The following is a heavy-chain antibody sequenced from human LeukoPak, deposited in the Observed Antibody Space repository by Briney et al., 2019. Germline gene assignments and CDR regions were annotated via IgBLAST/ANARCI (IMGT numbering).Heavy chain of an antibody. D-gene: IGHD3-10*01. J-gene: IGHJ4*02. Sequence: PGGSLRLSCAASGFTFSSYGMHWVRQAPGKGLEWVAVISYDGSNKYYADSVKGRFTISRDNSKTTLYLKMNSLRAEDTAVYYCAKDHWFGELFPVYFDYRGQGTLVTVSS. CDR1: GFTFSSYG. CDR3: AKDHWFGELFPVYFDY. V-gene: IGHV3-30*18. CDR2: ISYDGSNK.